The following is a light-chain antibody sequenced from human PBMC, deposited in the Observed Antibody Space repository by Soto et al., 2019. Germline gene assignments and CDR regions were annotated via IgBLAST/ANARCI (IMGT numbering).Light chain of an antibody. V-gene: IGLV2-23*01. Sequence: QSALTQPASVSGSPGQSITISCTGTSSDDGSYNLVSWYQQYPGKAPKLMIFEDDEPPSGVSNRFSGSKSGNTPSLTISGLQAEDEADYYCYSYAVRSPAVFGGGTKLTVL. CDR1: SSDDGSYNL. CDR3: YSYAVRSPAV. J-gene: IGLJ2*01. CDR2: EDD.